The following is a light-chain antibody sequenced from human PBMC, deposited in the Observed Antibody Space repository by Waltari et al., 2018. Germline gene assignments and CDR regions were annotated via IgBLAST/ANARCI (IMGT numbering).Light chain of an antibody. CDR1: RSNIGRTP. J-gene: IGLJ2*01. Sequence: QSVLTQPPSASGTPGQRVTIPCSGSRSNIGRTPVNWYQQLPGTAPKLLIHSNNQRPSGVPDRFSVSKSGTSASLAISGLQSEDEADYYCATWDASLTGWVFGGGTKLTVL. V-gene: IGLV1-44*01. CDR2: SNN. CDR3: ATWDASLTGWV.